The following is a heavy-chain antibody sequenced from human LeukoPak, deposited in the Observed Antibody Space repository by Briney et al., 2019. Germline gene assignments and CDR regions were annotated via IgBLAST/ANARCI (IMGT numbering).Heavy chain of an antibody. V-gene: IGHV4-59*11. CDR3: ARDGHTYGYFDY. CDR1: GGSISSHY. CDR2: VYYSGDS. Sequence: WETLSLTCTVSGGSISSHYWSWIRQSPGKGLGWIGYVYYSGDSKYHSSLNSRVTISVDTSKNQFSLKLTSVTNADTAVYYCARDGHTYGYFDYWGQGTPVTVSS. J-gene: IGHJ4*02. D-gene: IGHD5-18*01.